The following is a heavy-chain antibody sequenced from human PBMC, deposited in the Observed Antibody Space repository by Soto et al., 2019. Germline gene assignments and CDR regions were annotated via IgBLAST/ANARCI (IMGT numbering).Heavy chain of an antibody. J-gene: IGHJ4*01. V-gene: IGHV1-2*02. CDR1: GYIFTAYY. CDR2: INLSSGAT. CDR3: ARWVVTADGTHFDL. Sequence: GPSVKVSCKASGYIFTAYYIHWVRQAPGQGLEWMGWINLSSGATNYAEKFQGRVTMTRDTSISTAYMDLSSLRSDDTAVYYCARWVVTADGTHFDLWVHVTLVT. D-gene: IGHD2-21*02.